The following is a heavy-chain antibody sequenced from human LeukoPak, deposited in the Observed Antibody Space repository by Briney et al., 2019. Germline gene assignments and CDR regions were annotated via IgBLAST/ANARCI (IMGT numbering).Heavy chain of an antibody. V-gene: IGHV3-23*01. CDR3: AKDLHGSGSYLHGLGEFDY. CDR1: GFTFSSYG. J-gene: IGHJ4*02. Sequence: PGGSLRLSCAASGFTFSSYGMHWVRQAPGKGLEWVSAISGSGGSTYYADSVKGRFTISRDNSKNTLYLQMNSLRAEDTAVYYCAKDLHGSGSYLHGLGEFDYWGQGTLVTVSS. CDR2: ISGSGGST. D-gene: IGHD3-10*01.